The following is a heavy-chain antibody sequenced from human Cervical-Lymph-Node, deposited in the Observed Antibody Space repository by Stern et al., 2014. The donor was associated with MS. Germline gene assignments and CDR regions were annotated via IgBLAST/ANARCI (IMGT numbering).Heavy chain of an antibody. V-gene: IGHV4-38-2*02. CDR3: AAGYSALNYFNY. Sequence: QLQLQESGPGLVKPSETLSLTCTVAGDSITSPYYWGWIRQPPGKGLEWIGSIHHSGSTYYNPSLKRRGALSVDQLNNEFSLQNGSVTAADTAVYYCAAGYSALNYFNYWGRGILVTVSS. J-gene: IGHJ4*02. CDR1: GDSITSPYY. CDR2: IHHSGST. D-gene: IGHD5-12*01.